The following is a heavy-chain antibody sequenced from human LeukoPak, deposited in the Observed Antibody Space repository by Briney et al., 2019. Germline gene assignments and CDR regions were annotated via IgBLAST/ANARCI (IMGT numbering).Heavy chain of an antibody. V-gene: IGHV3-49*04. J-gene: IGHJ6*03. D-gene: IGHD5-18*01. Sequence: GGSLRLSCAASGFTFSSYAMSWVRQAPGKGLEWVGFIRSKAFGGTTEYAASVKGRFTISRDDSKSIAYLQMNSLKTEDTAVYYCIRGLWSLDYYMDVWGKGTTVTISS. CDR1: GFTFSSYA. CDR2: IRSKAFGGTT. CDR3: IRGLWSLDYYMDV.